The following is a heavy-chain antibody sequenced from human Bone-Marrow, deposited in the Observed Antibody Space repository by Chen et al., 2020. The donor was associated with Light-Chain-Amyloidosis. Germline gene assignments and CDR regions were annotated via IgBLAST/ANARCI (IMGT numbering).Heavy chain of an antibody. J-gene: IGHJ4*02. CDR1: GYIFTPYW. CDR2: MYPGDSET. Sequence: EVRLVQSGAEVKKPGESLRISCKASGYIFTPYWIGWVRQMPGKGLEWMGIMYPGDSETRYSPSFQGQVTISADKSISTAYLQWSSLRASDTAMYYCVRRGYSSRGFPSYYDSWGQGTLVTVSS. D-gene: IGHD6-13*01. CDR3: VRRGYSSRGFPSYYDS. V-gene: IGHV5-51*01.